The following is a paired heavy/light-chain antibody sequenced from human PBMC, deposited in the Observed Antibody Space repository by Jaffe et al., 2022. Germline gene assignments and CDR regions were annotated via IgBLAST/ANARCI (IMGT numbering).Light chain of an antibody. CDR2: DAA. CDR3: SAFGGYNNWL. CDR1: SSDIGRFNY. Sequence: QSALTQPPSASGSPGQSVTISCTGTSSDIGRFNYVSWYQQHPGKAPKLMIYDAAKRPSGVPDRFSGSKSGNTASLTVSGLQAEDEADYYCSAFGGYNNWLFGGGTKLTVL. V-gene: IGLV2-8*01. J-gene: IGLJ2*01.
Heavy chain of an antibody. CDR3: ARGFRGTSGFGDY. CDR2: IHPDGSGT. J-gene: IGHJ4*02. CDR1: GFTFSIYW. D-gene: IGHD3-10*01. Sequence: EVQLVESGGGLVQPGGSLSLSCAASGFTFSIYWMHWVRQVPGKGLEWVSLIHPDGSGTDYADSVKGRFTISRDNAKNTLYLQMSSLRAEDTAVYYCARGFRGTSGFGDYWGQGTLVTVSS. V-gene: IGHV3-74*01.